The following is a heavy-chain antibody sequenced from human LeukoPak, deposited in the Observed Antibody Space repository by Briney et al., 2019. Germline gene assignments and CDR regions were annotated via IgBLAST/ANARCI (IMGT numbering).Heavy chain of an antibody. CDR2: IWPGDSDA. CDR1: GYSFPNYW. CDR3: ARLKGTTVTPTFDY. V-gene: IGHV5-51*01. Sequence: GESLIPYRKGSGYSFPNYWIAWVRQMPGKGLEWMGIIWPGDSDAKYSPSFQGQVTISADKSISTVYLQWSSLKASDTAIYFCARLKGTTVTPTFDYLGPGRLLTGSS. D-gene: IGHD4-17*01. J-gene: IGHJ4*02.